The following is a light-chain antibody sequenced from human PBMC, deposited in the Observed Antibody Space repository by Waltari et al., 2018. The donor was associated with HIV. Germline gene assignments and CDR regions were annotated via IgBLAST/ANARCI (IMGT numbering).Light chain of an antibody. CDR2: GAS. J-gene: IGKJ1*01. CDR3: QQYNKWPPWT. Sequence: MGMTQSPATLSVSPGERATLSCRASQSVSSNLAWYQQKPGQGPRLLIYGASTRATGIPARFSGSGSGTEFTLTISNLQSEDSAVYYCQQYNKWPPWTFGQGTKVEIK. CDR1: QSVSSN. V-gene: IGKV3-15*01.